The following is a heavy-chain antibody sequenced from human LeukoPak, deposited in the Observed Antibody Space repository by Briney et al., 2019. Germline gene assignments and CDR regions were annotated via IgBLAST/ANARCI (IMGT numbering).Heavy chain of an antibody. D-gene: IGHD1-26*01. V-gene: IGHV1-69*04. CDR3: ADGGSYSGY. Sequence: ASVKVSCKASGYTFTSYAMNWVRQAPGQGLEWMGRIIPILGIANYAQKFQGRVTITADKSTSTAYMELSSLRSEDTAVYYCADGGSYSGYWGQGTLVTVSS. CDR2: IIPILGIA. CDR1: GYTFTSYA. J-gene: IGHJ4*02.